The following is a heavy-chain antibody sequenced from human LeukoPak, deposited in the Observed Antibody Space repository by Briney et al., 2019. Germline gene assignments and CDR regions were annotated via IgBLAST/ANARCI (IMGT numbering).Heavy chain of an antibody. CDR3: ARGPASGSNFAWFDP. CDR2: INHSGST. CDR1: GGSLSNYY. D-gene: IGHD3-10*01. Sequence: SETLSLTCAVYGGSLSNYYWSWIRQPPGKGLEWIGEINHSGSTNYNPSLKSRVTISVDMSRNQFSLELSFVTAADTAVYYCARGPASGSNFAWFDPWGQGTLVTVSS. J-gene: IGHJ5*02. V-gene: IGHV4-34*01.